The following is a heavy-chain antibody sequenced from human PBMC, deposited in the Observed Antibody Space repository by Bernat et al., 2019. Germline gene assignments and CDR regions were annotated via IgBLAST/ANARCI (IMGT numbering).Heavy chain of an antibody. Sequence: QVQLQQWGAGLLKPSETLSLTCTVSGGSISSSSYYWGWIRQPPGKGLEWIGSIYYSGSTYYNPSRKSRVTIAVDTSKHQFSLKLSSVAAADTAVYYCARGLGGVIVMPFDYWGQGTLVTVSS. V-gene: IGHV4-39*01. CDR3: ARGLGGVIVMPFDY. CDR1: GGSISSSSYY. CDR2: IYYSGST. D-gene: IGHD3-16*02. J-gene: IGHJ4*02.